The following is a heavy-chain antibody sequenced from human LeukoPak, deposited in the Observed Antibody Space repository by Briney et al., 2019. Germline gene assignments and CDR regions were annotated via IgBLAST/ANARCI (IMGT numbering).Heavy chain of an antibody. D-gene: IGHD5-18*01. CDR2: INHSGST. J-gene: IGHJ4*02. V-gene: IGHV4-34*01. CDR1: GGSFSGYY. Sequence: SETLSLTCAVYGGSFSGYYWSWIRQPPGKGLEWIGEINHSGSTNYNPSLKSRVTISVDTSKNQFSLKLSSVTAADTAVYYCARGRYSYGPELYFDYWGQGTLVTVSS. CDR3: ARGRYSYGPELYFDY.